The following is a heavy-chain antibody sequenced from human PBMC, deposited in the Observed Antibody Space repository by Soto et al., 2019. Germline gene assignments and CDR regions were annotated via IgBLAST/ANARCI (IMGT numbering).Heavy chain of an antibody. V-gene: IGHV4-30-4*01. CDR3: DRGQEYYYDSSGYYYDPYYFDY. Sequence: PSETLSLTCTVSGGSISSGDYYWSWIRQPPGKGLEWIGYIYYSGSTYYNPSLKSRVTISVDTSKNQFSLKLSSVTAADTAVYYRDRGQEYYYDSSGYYYDPYYFDYWGQGTLVTVSS. J-gene: IGHJ4*02. CDR2: IYYSGST. CDR1: GGSISSGDYY. D-gene: IGHD3-22*01.